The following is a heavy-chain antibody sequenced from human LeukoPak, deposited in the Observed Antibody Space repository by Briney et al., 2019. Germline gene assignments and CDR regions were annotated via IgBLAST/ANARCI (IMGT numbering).Heavy chain of an antibody. CDR1: GFTFSTYT. CDR2: IEANGGGT. J-gene: IGHJ4*02. D-gene: IGHD6-19*01. Sequence: GGSLRLSCAASGFTFSTYTMRWVRQAPGKGLEWVSVIEANGGGTIYADSVRDRFTISRDYSENTLFLQMHSLRGDDTAVYHCAREQFRASGYTSGLWASGGPGTLVTVAS. CDR3: AREQFRASGYTSGLWAS. V-gene: IGHV3-23*01.